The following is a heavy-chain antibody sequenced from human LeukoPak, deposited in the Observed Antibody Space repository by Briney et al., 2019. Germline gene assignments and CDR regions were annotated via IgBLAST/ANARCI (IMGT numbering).Heavy chain of an antibody. J-gene: IGHJ4*02. D-gene: IGHD3-22*01. CDR3: ASTYYYDSSFDY. Sequence: SETLSLTCTVSGGSISSYYWSWIRQPPGKGLEWIGYIYYSGSTNYNPPLKSRVTISVDTSKNQFSLKLSSVTAADTAVYYCASTYYYDSSFDYWGQGTLVTVSS. CDR2: IYYSGST. V-gene: IGHV4-59*08. CDR1: GGSISSYY.